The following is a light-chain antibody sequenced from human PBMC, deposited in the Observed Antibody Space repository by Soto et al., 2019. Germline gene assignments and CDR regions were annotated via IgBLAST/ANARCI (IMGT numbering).Light chain of an antibody. Sequence: QSALTQPASVSGSPGQSITISCTGTSSDVGAFNYVSWYQQHPGKTPKLIIYEVTNRPSGVSNRFSGSKSGNTASLTISGLQAEDEDDYYCNSYASTSARLFGGGTQLTVL. CDR3: NSYASTSARL. CDR1: SSDVGAFNY. CDR2: EVT. V-gene: IGLV2-14*01. J-gene: IGLJ3*02.